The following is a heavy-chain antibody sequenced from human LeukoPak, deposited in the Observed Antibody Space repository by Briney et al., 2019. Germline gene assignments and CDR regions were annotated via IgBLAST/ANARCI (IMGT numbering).Heavy chain of an antibody. V-gene: IGHV3-23*01. CDR3: AKVGSSGWYP. Sequence: PGGSLRLSCAASGFTFSSYAMSWLRQAPGKGLEWVSAISGSGGSTYYADSVKGRFTISRDNSKNALYLQMNSLRAEDTAVYYCAKVGSSGWYPWGQGTLVTVTS. D-gene: IGHD6-19*01. CDR1: GFTFSSYA. J-gene: IGHJ5*02. CDR2: ISGSGGST.